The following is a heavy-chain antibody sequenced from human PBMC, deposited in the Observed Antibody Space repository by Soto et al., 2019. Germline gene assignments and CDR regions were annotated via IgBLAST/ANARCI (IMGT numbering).Heavy chain of an antibody. V-gene: IGHV1-18*04. CDR3: ARWCCSLGSCYTCWHFDL. Sequence: QVQLVQSGAEVKKPGASVRVSCKASGYTFTNYGISWVRQAPGQGLEWMGWVRPYNGNTDHAQNFQGRVTMTTDTSTNPAYMELGSLRSDDTALYYCARWCCSLGSCYTCWHFDLWGRGTLVTVSS. CDR2: VRPYNGNT. J-gene: IGHJ2*01. D-gene: IGHD2-15*01. CDR1: GYTFTNYG.